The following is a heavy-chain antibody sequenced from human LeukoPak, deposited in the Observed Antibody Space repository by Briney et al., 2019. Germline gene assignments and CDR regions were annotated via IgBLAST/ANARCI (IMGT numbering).Heavy chain of an antibody. V-gene: IGHV3-23*01. D-gene: IGHD3-3*01. CDR2: IGGGGYTT. CDR1: GLTFGNYG. Sequence: GGSLRLSCVASGLTFGNYGMNWVRQAPGKGLEWVSSIGGGGYTTYYADSVRGRFTISRDNSKNTLYLQMNSLRAEDTAVYYCAKDFWSGYYPNYWGQGTLVTVSS. CDR3: AKDFWSGYYPNY. J-gene: IGHJ4*02.